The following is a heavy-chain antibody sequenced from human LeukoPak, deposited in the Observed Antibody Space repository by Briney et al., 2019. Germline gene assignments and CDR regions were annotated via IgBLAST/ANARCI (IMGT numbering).Heavy chain of an antibody. Sequence: SETLSLTCAVYGGSFSGYYWSWIRQPPGKGLEWIGYIYYSGSTNYNPSLKSRVTISVDTSKNQFSLKLSSVTAADTAVYYCARTEESGYSYDYFGYYYYMDVWGKGTTVTVSS. CDR2: IYYSGST. CDR1: GGSFSGYY. V-gene: IGHV4-59*01. CDR3: ARTEESGYSYDYFGYYYYMDV. D-gene: IGHD5-18*01. J-gene: IGHJ6*03.